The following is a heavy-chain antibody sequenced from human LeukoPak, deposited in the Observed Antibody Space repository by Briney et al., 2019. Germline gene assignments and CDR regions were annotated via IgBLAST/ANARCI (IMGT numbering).Heavy chain of an antibody. Sequence: ASVKVSCKASGYTFIGYYMHWVRQAPGQGFEWMGWINPNSGGTDYAQKFQGGVTMTRDTSINTAYMEVSRLTSDDTAVYYCAMSVGHYYFDYWGQGTLVTVSS. CDR3: AMSVGHYYFDY. J-gene: IGHJ4*02. CDR2: INPNSGGT. D-gene: IGHD5/OR15-5a*01. CDR1: GYTFIGYY. V-gene: IGHV1-2*02.